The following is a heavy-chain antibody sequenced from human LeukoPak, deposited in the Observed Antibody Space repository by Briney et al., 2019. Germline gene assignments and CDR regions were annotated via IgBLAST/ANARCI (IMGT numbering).Heavy chain of an antibody. CDR3: ARELRDIVATTFDY. D-gene: IGHD5-12*01. CDR1: GFTFSSYE. V-gene: IGHV3-48*03. CDR2: ISSSGSTI. J-gene: IGHJ4*02. Sequence: GGALRLSCAASGFTFSSYEMNWVRQAPGKGLEWGSYISSSGSTIYYADSVKGRFTISRDNAKNSLYLQMNSLRAEDTAVYYCARELRDIVATTFDYWGQGTLVTVSS.